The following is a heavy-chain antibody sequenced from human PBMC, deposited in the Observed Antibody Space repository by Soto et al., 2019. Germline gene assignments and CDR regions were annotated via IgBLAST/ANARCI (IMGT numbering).Heavy chain of an antibody. CDR1: ESTVRRDW. D-gene: IGHD1-26*01. CDR3: SGGVGDAF. Sequence: EVHLVESGGGLVQTGGSLRLSCAISESTVRRDWMNWVRQAPGKGLEWVAHVNQDGSEKYYLDSVKGRFTISRDNANNFLYLQMNSLRAGDTAMYYCSGGVGDAFWGQGTLVTVSS. CDR2: VNQDGSEK. J-gene: IGHJ4*02. V-gene: IGHV3-7*04.